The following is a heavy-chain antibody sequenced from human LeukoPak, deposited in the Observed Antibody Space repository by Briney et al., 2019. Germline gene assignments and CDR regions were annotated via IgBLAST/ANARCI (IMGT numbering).Heavy chain of an antibody. CDR1: GFTFSTHG. J-gene: IGHJ4*02. D-gene: IGHD3-10*01. V-gene: IGHV3-30*02. Sequence: GGSLRLSCAASGFTFSTHGMHWVRQAPGKGLEWVAFIRYDGTKKHYGDSVEGRFTISRDNSKNTLYLQMNSLRAEDTAIYYCARELFDFDYWGQGTLVTVSS. CDR3: ARELFDFDY. CDR2: IRYDGTKK.